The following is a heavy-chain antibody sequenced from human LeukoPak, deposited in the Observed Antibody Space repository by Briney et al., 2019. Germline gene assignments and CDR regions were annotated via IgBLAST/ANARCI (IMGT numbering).Heavy chain of an antibody. CDR2: IHYSGRT. V-gene: IGHV4-39*07. CDR3: ARRASRLNWFDP. Sequence: SETLSLTCTVSGGSISSSNYYWGWIRQPPGKGLEWIAIIHYSGRTFCNSSLKSRVTISLDTSKNQFSLNLSSVTAADTAVYYCARRASRLNWFDPWGQGTLVTVSS. CDR1: GGSISSSNYY. J-gene: IGHJ5*02.